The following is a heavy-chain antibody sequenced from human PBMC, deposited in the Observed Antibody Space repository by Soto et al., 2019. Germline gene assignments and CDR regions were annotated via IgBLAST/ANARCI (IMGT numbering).Heavy chain of an antibody. D-gene: IGHD3-22*01. CDR3: AKDSYYYDSSGYCFDY. V-gene: IGHV3-23*01. CDR2: ISGSGGST. J-gene: IGHJ4*02. Sequence: GGSLRLSCAASGFTFSSYAMSWVRQAPGKGLEWVSAISGSGGSTYYADSVKGRFTICRDNSKNTLYLQMNSLRAEDTAVYYCAKDSYYYDSSGYCFDYWGQGTLVTVSS. CDR1: GFTFSSYA.